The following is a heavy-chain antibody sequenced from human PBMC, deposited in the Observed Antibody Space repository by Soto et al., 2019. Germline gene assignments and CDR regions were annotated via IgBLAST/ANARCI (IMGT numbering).Heavy chain of an antibody. CDR3: ARGTTPLPGRIAAAGFSSTLPSDY. V-gene: IGHV3-33*01. CDR1: GFTFSSYG. J-gene: IGHJ4*02. D-gene: IGHD6-13*01. CDR2: IWYDGSNK. Sequence: GGSLRLSFAASGFTFSSYGMHGGRQAPGKGVEWGAGIWYDGSNKYYADSVKGRFTISRDNSKNTLYLQMNSLRAEDTAVYYCARGTTPLPGRIAAAGFSSTLPSDYWGQGTLVTVSS.